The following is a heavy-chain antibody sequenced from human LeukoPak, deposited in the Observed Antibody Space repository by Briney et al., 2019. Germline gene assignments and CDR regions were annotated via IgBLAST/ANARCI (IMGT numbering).Heavy chain of an antibody. J-gene: IGHJ4*02. CDR1: GGTFSSYA. CDR3: ARDPGPSSSSGREDY. CDR2: IIPIFGTA. D-gene: IGHD6-6*01. Sequence: GASVKVSCKASGGTFSSYAISWVRQAPGQGLEWMGGIIPIFGTANYAQKFQGRVTITADESTSTAYMELSSLRSEDTAVYYCARDPGPSSSSGREDYLGQGTLVTVSS. V-gene: IGHV1-69*13.